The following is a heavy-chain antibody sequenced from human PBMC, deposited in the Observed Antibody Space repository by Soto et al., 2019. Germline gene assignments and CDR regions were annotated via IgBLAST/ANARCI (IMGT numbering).Heavy chain of an antibody. V-gene: IGHV1-69*08. CDR1: GGTFSSYT. D-gene: IGHD2-2*01. Sequence: QVQLVQSGAEVKKPGSSVKVSCKASGGTFSSYTISWVRQAPGQGLEWMGRIIPILGIANYAQKFQGRVTITADKSTSTAYMELSSLRSEDTAVYYCARDATGYCSSTSCYAYYYYYMDVWGKGTTVTVSS. CDR2: IIPILGIA. J-gene: IGHJ6*03. CDR3: ARDATGYCSSTSCYAYYYYYMDV.